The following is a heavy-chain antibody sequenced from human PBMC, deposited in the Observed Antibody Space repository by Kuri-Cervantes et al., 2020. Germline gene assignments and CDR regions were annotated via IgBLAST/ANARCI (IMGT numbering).Heavy chain of an antibody. CDR2: IYYSGST. CDR1: GGSVSSGSYY. CDR3: ARHDYGVDY. V-gene: IGHV4-39*01. J-gene: IGHJ4*02. Sequence: SETLSLTCTVSGGSVSSGSYYWSWIRQPPGKGLEWIGSIYYSGSTYYNPSLRSRVTISVDTSKNQFSLKLSSVTAADTAVYYCARHDYGVDYWGQGTLVTVSS. D-gene: IGHD4-17*01.